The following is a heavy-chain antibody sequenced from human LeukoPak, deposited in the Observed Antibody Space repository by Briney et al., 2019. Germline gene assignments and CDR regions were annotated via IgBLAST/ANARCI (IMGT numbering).Heavy chain of an antibody. CDR1: GGSFSGYY. CDR2: INHSGST. V-gene: IGHV4-34*01. J-gene: IGHJ4*02. CDR3: ARGHFWYYDFWSGYSPYYFDY. D-gene: IGHD3-3*01. Sequence: SETLSLTCAVYGGSFSGYYWSWIRQPPGKGLEWIGEINHSGSTNYNPSLKSRVTISVDTSKNQFSLKLSSVTAADTAVYYCARGHFWYYDFWSGYSPYYFDYWGQGTLVTVSS.